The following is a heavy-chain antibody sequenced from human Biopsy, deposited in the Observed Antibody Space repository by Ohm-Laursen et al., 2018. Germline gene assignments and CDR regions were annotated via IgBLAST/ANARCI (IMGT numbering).Heavy chain of an antibody. CDR2: IYYSGTT. D-gene: IGHD4-23*01. Sequence: TLSLTCIVSGGSVSSGGFFWSWIRQHPGKGLEWIGYIYYSGTTYYNPSFKSLVTISVDTSKNQFSLKLNSVTAADTAVYYCARRPYGGTRYWYFDLWGRGTLVTVSS. J-gene: IGHJ2*01. CDR1: GGSVSSGGFF. V-gene: IGHV4-31*01. CDR3: ARRPYGGTRYWYFDL.